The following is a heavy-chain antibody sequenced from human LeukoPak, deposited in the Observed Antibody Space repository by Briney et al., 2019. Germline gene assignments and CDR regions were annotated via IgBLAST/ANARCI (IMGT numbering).Heavy chain of an antibody. CDR2: LSGSGGST. CDR1: GFTFSSYA. CDR3: ANLQRDFGDYRGY. J-gene: IGHJ4*02. Sequence: PGGSLRLSCAASGFTFSSYAMSWVRQAPGKGLEWVSALSGSGGSTYYADSVKGRFTISRDNSKNPLYLQMNSLRAEDTAVYYCANLQRDFGDYRGYWGQGTLVTVSS. D-gene: IGHD4-17*01. V-gene: IGHV3-23*01.